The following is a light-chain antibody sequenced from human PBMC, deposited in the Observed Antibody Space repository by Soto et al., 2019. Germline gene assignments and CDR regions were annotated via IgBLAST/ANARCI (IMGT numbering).Light chain of an antibody. CDR2: DTS. CDR1: QSVSSY. CDR3: QRDK. Sequence: EIVLTQSPAPLSLSPGERATLSCRASQSVSSYLDWYQQKPGQAQRLLIYDTSNRAAGIPDRFSGSGAATVYTRTISRLDHEDFAVYYGQRDKFGQGTKPETK. V-gene: IGKV3-11*01. J-gene: IGKJ2*01.